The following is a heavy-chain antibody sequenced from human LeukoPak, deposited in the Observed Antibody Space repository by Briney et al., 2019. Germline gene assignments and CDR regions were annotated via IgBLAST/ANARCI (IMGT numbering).Heavy chain of an antibody. CDR2: IKPDGSEK. J-gene: IGHJ4*02. V-gene: IGHV3-7*01. D-gene: IGHD6-13*01. CDR3: TRNTVAAAGDD. Sequence: QPGGSLRLSCAASGFTFSSYAMNWVRQAPGKGLEWVANIKPDGSEKSYVDSVKGRFTVSRDNAKNSLYLHMNSLRAEDTALYYCTRNTVAAAGDDWGQGTLVTVSS. CDR1: GFTFSSYA.